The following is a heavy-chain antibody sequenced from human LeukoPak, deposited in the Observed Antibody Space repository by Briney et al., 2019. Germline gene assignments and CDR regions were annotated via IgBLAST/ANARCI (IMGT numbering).Heavy chain of an antibody. D-gene: IGHD5-24*01. Sequence: GGSLRLSCAASGFTFSSYSMNWVRQAPGKGLEWVSYISSSSSTIYYADSVKGRFTISRDNSKNTLYLQMNSLRAEDTAVYYCASSKRWLQPDFDYWGQGTLVTVSS. CDR3: ASSKRWLQPDFDY. V-gene: IGHV3-48*01. CDR1: GFTFSSYS. CDR2: ISSSSSTI. J-gene: IGHJ4*02.